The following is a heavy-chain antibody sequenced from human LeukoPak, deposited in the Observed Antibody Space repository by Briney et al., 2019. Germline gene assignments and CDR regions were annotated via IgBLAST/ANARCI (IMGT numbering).Heavy chain of an antibody. CDR3: VRDRMGGAFDI. CDR1: GFIFNAYD. J-gene: IGHJ3*02. CDR2: IEKTSSTI. V-gene: IGHV3-48*02. D-gene: IGHD3-16*01. Sequence: PGGSLRLSCAASGFIFNAYDMNWVRQAPGKGLEWLSFIEKTSSTIYYADSVKGRLTISRDNARNSLYLQLNSLRDEDTALYYCVRDRMGGAFDIWGQGTMVTISS.